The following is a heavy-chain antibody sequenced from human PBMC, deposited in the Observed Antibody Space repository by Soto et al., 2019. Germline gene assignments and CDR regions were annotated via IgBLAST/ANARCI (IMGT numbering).Heavy chain of an antibody. CDR2: IYHSGTT. Sequence: SETLSLTCAVSSFSISSGYYWGWVRQPPGKGLEWIGSIYHSGTTNYSPSLKSRVTISIDTSKNQFSLKLRSVTAADAAVYYCASCVSKACYPTWGLQFFDLWGQGPLLTVSS. V-gene: IGHV4-38-2*01. CDR1: SFSISSGYY. CDR3: ASCVSKACYPTWGLQFFDL. J-gene: IGHJ4*02. D-gene: IGHD4-4*01.